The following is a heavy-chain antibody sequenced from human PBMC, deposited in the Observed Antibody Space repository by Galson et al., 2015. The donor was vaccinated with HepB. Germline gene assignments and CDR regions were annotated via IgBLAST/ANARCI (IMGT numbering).Heavy chain of an antibody. D-gene: IGHD5-12*01. CDR1: GGTFSSYA. CDR2: IIPIFGTA. V-gene: IGHV1-69*13. J-gene: IGHJ6*02. Sequence: SVKVSCKASGGTFSSYAISWVRQAPGQGLEWMGGIIPIFGTANYAQKFQGGVTITADESTSTAYMELSSLRSEDTAVYYCASVGIVPTTGYYYYGMDVWGQGTAVTVSS. CDR3: ASVGIVPTTGYYYYGMDV.